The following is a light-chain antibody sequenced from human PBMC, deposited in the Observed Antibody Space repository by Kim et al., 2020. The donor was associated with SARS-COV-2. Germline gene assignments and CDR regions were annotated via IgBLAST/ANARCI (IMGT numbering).Light chain of an antibody. CDR1: SSDVVGYNY. Sequence: GQSVTISCPGTSSDVVGYNYVSWYQQHPGKAPKLMIYDVSKRPSGVPDRFSGSKSGNTASLTISGLQAEDEADYYCCSYAGSYTYVFGTGTKVTVL. CDR3: CSYAGSYTYV. V-gene: IGLV2-11*01. J-gene: IGLJ1*01. CDR2: DVS.